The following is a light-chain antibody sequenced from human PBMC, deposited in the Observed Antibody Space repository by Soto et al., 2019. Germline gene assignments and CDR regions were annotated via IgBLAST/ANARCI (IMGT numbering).Light chain of an antibody. CDR3: QQSYSTPRT. V-gene: IGKV1-39*01. CDR2: AAS. J-gene: IGKJ1*01. CDR1: QNISSY. Sequence: DIQMTQSPSSLSASVGDRVTITCRASQNISSYLNWYQQKPGKAPKLLIYAASSLQSGVPSRFSGSGSGTDFTLTISSLQPEDFETYYCQQSYSTPRTFGQGTKVDIX.